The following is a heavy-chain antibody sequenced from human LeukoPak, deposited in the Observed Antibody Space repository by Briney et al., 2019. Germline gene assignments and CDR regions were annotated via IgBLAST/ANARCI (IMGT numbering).Heavy chain of an antibody. Sequence: GESLKISCKGSGYSFPSYWIGWVRQMPGKGLEWMGIIYPGDSDTRYSPSFQGQVTISADKSISTAYLQWSSLKASDTAMYYCARLGGYCSTISCYIDYWGQGTLVTVSS. CDR1: GYSFPSYW. CDR3: ARLGGYCSTISCYIDY. CDR2: IYPGDSDT. D-gene: IGHD2-2*02. J-gene: IGHJ4*02. V-gene: IGHV5-51*01.